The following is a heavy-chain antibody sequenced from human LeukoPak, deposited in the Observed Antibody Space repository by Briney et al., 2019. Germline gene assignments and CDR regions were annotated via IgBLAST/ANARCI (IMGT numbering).Heavy chain of an antibody. CDR3: ARPVEMATITGFDAFDN. Sequence: GSLRLSCAASGVTFSSYSMNWVRQAPGKGLEWVSSISSSSSYIYYADSVKGRFTISRDNAKNSLYLQMNSLRAEDTAVYYCARPVEMATITGFDAFDNWGQGTMVTVSS. J-gene: IGHJ3*02. D-gene: IGHD5-24*01. CDR1: GVTFSSYS. CDR2: ISSSSSYI. V-gene: IGHV3-21*01.